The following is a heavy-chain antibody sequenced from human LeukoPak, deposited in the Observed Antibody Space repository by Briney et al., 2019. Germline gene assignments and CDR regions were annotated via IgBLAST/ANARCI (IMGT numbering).Heavy chain of an antibody. D-gene: IGHD3-10*01. CDR2: MNPNSGNT. J-gene: IGHJ4*02. CDR3: ARVYTVVRGVIIGRRSYYFDY. CDR1: GYTFTSYD. V-gene: IGHV1-8*03. Sequence: GASVKVSCKASGYTFTSYDINRVRQATGQGLEWMGWMNPNSGNTGYAQKFQGRVTITRNTSISTAYMELSSLRSEDTAVYYCARVYTVVRGVIIGRRSYYFDYWGQGTLVTVSS.